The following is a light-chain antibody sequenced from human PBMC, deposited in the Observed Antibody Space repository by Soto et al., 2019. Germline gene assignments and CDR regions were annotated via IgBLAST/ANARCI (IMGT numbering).Light chain of an antibody. CDR1: QFINSY. CDR2: GES. J-gene: IGKJ1*01. Sequence: DIQMTQSPSSLSASVGDSVTITCRASQFINSYLIWYQQKPGKATKLLIYGESSLQRGVQSRFTGNESGTDFNITIRSLKPEDFATYYCQQSYSSPLTFGQGTKGDIK. V-gene: IGKV1-39*01. CDR3: QQSYSSPLT.